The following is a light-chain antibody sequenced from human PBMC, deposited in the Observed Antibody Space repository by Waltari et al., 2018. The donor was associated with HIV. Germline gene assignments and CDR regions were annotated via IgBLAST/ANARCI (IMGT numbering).Light chain of an antibody. CDR3: QNYYGASRT. CDR2: DTS. V-gene: IGKV3-20*01. CDR1: QSVSTK. Sequence: IALTQSPGTLSLSPGERAVLSCRANQSVSTKLAWYQQKSGQAPKLLIYDTSSRASSIPDRFSGSGSGAGFTLTISRLEPEDFAVYYCQNYYGASRTFGQGTKVEIK. J-gene: IGKJ1*01.